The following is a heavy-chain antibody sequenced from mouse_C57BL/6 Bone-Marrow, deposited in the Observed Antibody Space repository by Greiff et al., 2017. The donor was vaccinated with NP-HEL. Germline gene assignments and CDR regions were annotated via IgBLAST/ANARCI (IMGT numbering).Heavy chain of an antibody. Sequence: QVQLQQSGAELARPGASVKLSCKASGYTFTSYGISWVKQRTGQSLEWIGEIYPRSGNTYYNEKFKGKATLTADKSSSTAYMELRSLTSEDSAVYFCARWDGYYVGWFAYWGQGTLVTVSA. J-gene: IGHJ3*01. CDR1: GYTFTSYG. D-gene: IGHD2-3*01. V-gene: IGHV1-81*01. CDR3: ARWDGYYVGWFAY. CDR2: IYPRSGNT.